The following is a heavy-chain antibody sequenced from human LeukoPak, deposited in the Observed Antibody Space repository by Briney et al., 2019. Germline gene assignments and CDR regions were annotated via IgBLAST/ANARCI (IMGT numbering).Heavy chain of an antibody. V-gene: IGHV4-59*01. J-gene: IGHJ4*02. CDR3: ARGYGGFDY. D-gene: IGHD4-23*01. CDR2: IYYSGST. CDR1: GRSISSYY. Sequence: SETLSLTCTVPGRSISSYYWSRIRQPPGKGLEWIGYIYYSGSTNYNPSLKSRVTISVDTSKNQFSLKLSSVAAADTAVYYFARGYGGFDYWGQGTLVTVSS.